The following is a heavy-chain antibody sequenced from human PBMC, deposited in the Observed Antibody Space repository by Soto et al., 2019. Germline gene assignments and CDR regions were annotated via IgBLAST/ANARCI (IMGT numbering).Heavy chain of an antibody. CDR3: ARDVERAAAGTGLDY. D-gene: IGHD6-13*01. CDR1: GFTFSSYG. CDR2: IWYDGSNK. V-gene: IGHV3-33*01. Sequence: GGSLRLSCAASGFTFSSYGMHWVRQAPGKGLEWVAVIWYDGSNKYYADSVKGRFTISRDNSKNTLYLQMNSLRAEDTAVYYCARDVERAAAGTGLDYWGQGTLVTVSS. J-gene: IGHJ4*02.